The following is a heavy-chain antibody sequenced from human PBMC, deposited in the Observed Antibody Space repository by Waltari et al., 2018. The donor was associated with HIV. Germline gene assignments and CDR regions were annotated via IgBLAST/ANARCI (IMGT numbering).Heavy chain of an antibody. D-gene: IGHD3-10*01. CDR1: GGSISSGRYY. Sequence: QVQLQESGPGLVKPSQTLSLTCTVSGGSISSGRYYWSWIRQPAGEGLEWIGRIYTSGSTNYNPSLKSRVTISVDTSKNQFSLKLSSVTAADTAVYYCARDRPYYYGSGSLRYFDYWGQGTLVTVSS. CDR3: ARDRPYYYGSGSLRYFDY. J-gene: IGHJ4*02. CDR2: IYTSGST. V-gene: IGHV4-61*02.